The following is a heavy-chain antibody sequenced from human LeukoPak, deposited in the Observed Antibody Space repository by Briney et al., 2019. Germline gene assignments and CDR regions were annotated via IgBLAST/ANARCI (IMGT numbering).Heavy chain of an antibody. Sequence: GASVKVSCKASGGTFSSYAISWVRQAPGQGLEWMGGIIPIFGTVNYAQKFQGRVTITTDESTGTAYMELSSLRSEDTAVYYCARVWEEGYYGSGSYVSWFDPWGQGTLVTVSS. J-gene: IGHJ5*02. CDR2: IIPIFGTV. V-gene: IGHV1-69*05. CDR1: GGTFSSYA. CDR3: ARVWEEGYYGSGSYVSWFDP. D-gene: IGHD3-10*01.